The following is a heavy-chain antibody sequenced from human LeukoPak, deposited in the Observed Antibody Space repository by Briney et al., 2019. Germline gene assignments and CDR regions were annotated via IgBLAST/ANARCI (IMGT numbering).Heavy chain of an antibody. CDR2: IYYSGSS. CDR3: ARGTPSPDY. CDR1: GDSISSASYS. V-gene: IGHV4-30-4*07. Sequence: SETLSLTCAVSGDSISSASYSWSWIRQPPGKGLEWIGYIYYSGSSYYNPSLKSRVSMSVDTSKNQFSLKLSSVTAADAAVYYCARGTPSPDYWGQGALVTVSS. J-gene: IGHJ4*02.